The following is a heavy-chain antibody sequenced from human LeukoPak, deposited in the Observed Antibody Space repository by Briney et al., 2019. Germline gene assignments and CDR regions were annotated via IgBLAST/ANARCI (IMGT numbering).Heavy chain of an antibody. D-gene: IGHD3-22*01. Sequence: SETLSLTCTVSGGSISSSSYYRGWIRQPPGKGLEWIGSIYYSGSTYYNPSLKSRVTISVDTSKNQFSLKLSSVTAADTAVYYCARRFTMIVVIPEDYFDYWGQGTLVTVSS. CDR1: GGSISSSSYY. V-gene: IGHV4-39*01. CDR2: IYYSGST. J-gene: IGHJ4*02. CDR3: ARRFTMIVVIPEDYFDY.